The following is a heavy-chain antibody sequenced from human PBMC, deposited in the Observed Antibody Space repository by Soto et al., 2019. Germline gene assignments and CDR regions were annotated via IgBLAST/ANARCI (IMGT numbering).Heavy chain of an antibody. Sequence: QVQLVQSGAEVKKPGSSVKVSCKAPGGNFSSNGIRWVRQAPGQGLELMGGTIPTFGTTKYARKFRGRVTITADESTGTAYLEVSSLRSDDAAVYYCAGASDSTWYNWLDPWCEGTLVAVSS. V-gene: IGHV1-69*01. CDR1: GGNFSSNG. CDR3: AGASDSTWYNWLDP. J-gene: IGHJ5*02. D-gene: IGHD5-18*01. CDR2: TIPTFGTT.